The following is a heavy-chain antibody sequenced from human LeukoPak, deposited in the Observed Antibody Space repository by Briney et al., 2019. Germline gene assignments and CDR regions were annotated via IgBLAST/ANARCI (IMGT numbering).Heavy chain of an antibody. CDR1: GFSFSSYD. D-gene: IGHD3-22*01. Sequence: TGGSLRLSCATSGFSFSSYDMNWVRQAPGKGLEWVSALSSGGGSTYYVDSVQGRFIISRDNAKNSLYLQMNSLRAEDTAVYYCARGSTYYDSSGQVPFDYWGQGTLVTVSS. CDR2: LSSGGGST. CDR3: ARGSTYYDSSGQVPFDY. J-gene: IGHJ4*02. V-gene: IGHV3-23*01.